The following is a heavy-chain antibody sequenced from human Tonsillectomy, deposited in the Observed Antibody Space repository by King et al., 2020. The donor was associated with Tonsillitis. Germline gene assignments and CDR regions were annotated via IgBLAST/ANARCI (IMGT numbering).Heavy chain of an antibody. J-gene: IGHJ3*02. D-gene: IGHD1-26*01. Sequence: QVQLVESGGGVVQPGRSLRLSCAASGFTFSSYAMHWVRQAPGKGLEWVAVISYDGIKKYYADSVRGRFTISRDNSKNTLYLRMNSLRAEDTAVYYCAREGGSSHIDAFDIWGQGTMVTVSS. V-gene: IGHV3-30*04. CDR3: AREGGSSHIDAFDI. CDR1: GFTFSSYA. CDR2: ISYDGIKK.